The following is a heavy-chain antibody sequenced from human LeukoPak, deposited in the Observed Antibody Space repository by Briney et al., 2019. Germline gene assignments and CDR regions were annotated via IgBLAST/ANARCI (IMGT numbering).Heavy chain of an antibody. CDR2: ISAYNGNT. Sequence: APVKVSCKASGYTFTSYGISWVRQAPGQGLEWMGWISAYNGNTNYAQKLQGRVTMTTDTSTSTAYMELRSLRSDDTAVYYCARDLWYYDFWSGYNFDYWGQGTLVTVSS. D-gene: IGHD3-3*01. V-gene: IGHV1-18*01. J-gene: IGHJ4*02. CDR1: GYTFTSYG. CDR3: ARDLWYYDFWSGYNFDY.